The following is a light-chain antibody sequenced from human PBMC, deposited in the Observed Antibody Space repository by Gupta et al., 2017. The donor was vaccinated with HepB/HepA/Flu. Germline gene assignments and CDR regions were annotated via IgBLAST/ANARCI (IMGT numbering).Light chain of an antibody. CDR1: QTVSSTY. Sequence: IVSTQSPGTLSLSPGERATLSCRARQTVSSTYLAWYQLKPGQAPRLLIYGASSRAAGVPDSFSGSGSGTDFTLTISRLEPEDFAVYYCQHYDISRYTFGQWTKLEIK. V-gene: IGKV3-20*01. J-gene: IGKJ2*01. CDR3: QHYDISRYT. CDR2: GAS.